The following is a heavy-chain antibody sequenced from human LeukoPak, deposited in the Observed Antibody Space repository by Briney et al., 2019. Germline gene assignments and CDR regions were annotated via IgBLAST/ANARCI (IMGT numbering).Heavy chain of an antibody. CDR2: IKQDGSEK. CDR1: GFTFSSYW. V-gene: IGHV3-7*01. Sequence: GGSLRLSCAASGFTFSSYWMSWVRQAPGKGLEWVANIKQDGSEKYYVDSVKGRFTISRDNAKNSLYLQMNSLRAEDTAVYYCARANEVVPAPDYYMDVWGKGTTVTVSS. D-gene: IGHD2-2*01. J-gene: IGHJ6*03. CDR3: ARANEVVPAPDYYMDV.